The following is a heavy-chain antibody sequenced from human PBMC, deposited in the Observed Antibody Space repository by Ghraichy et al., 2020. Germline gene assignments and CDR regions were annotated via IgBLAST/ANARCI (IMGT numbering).Heavy chain of an antibody. Sequence: GGSLRLSCAASGFTFSDYYMSWIRQAPGKGLEWVSYISRSGSTIYYADSVKGRFTISRDNAKNSLYLQMNSLRAEDTAVYYCARETYDFWSAYSAYYFDYRGQGTLVTVSS. V-gene: IGHV3-11*01. D-gene: IGHD3-3*01. J-gene: IGHJ4*02. CDR2: ISRSGSTI. CDR3: ARETYDFWSAYSAYYFDY. CDR1: GFTFSDYY.